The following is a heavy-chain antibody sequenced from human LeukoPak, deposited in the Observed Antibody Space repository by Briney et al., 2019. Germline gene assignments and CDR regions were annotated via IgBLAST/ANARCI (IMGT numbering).Heavy chain of an antibody. CDR2: INHSGST. V-gene: IGHV4-34*01. D-gene: IGHD2-8*01. CDR1: GGSFSGYY. Sequence: SETLYLTCAVYGGSFSGYYWSWIRQPPGKGLEWIGEINHSGSTNYNPSLKSRVTISVDTSKNQFSLKLSSVTAADTAVYYCARVYEEQKHWFDPWGQGTLVTVSS. J-gene: IGHJ5*02. CDR3: ARVYEEQKHWFDP.